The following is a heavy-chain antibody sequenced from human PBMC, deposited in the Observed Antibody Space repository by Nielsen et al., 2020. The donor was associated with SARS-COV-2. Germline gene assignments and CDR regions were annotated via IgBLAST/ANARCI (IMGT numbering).Heavy chain of an antibody. Sequence: GESLKISCATSGFAFSTYWMHWVRQAPGKGLVWVARINNDGSITNYADSVTGRFTISRDNAGNTLYLQMNSLGAEDTAVYYCACRRDGYNYETFWGQGTRVTVSS. CDR2: INNDGSIT. D-gene: IGHD5-24*01. V-gene: IGHV3-74*01. CDR1: GFAFSTYW. J-gene: IGHJ4*02. CDR3: ACRRDGYNYETF.